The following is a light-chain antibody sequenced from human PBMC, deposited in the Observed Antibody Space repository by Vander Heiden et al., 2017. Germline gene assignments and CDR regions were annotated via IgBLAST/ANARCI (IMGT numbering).Light chain of an antibody. CDR1: NIGSKT. CDR2: DDS. V-gene: IGLV3-21*02. Sequence: SYVLTQPPSVSVAPGQTARLTCGGNNIGSKTFQWCQQKPGQAPVLVVYDDSDRPSGIPERFSGSNSGNTATLTISRVEAGDEADYYCQVWDSNSGHQVFGRGTTLTVL. CDR3: QVWDSNSGHQV. J-gene: IGLJ2*01.